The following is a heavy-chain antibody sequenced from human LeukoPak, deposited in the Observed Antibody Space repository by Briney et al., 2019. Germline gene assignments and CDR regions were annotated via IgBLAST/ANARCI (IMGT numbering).Heavy chain of an antibody. D-gene: IGHD3-22*01. CDR3: AKGTMIVVAVGDYFDY. CDR2: ISWNSVNI. Sequence: GRSLRLSCAASGFTLDDYAMHWVRQAPGKGLEWVSGISWNSVNIGYADSVKGRFTVSRDNAKNSLYLQMNSLRAEDMALYYCAKGTMIVVAVGDYFDYWGQGTLVTVSS. J-gene: IGHJ4*02. CDR1: GFTLDDYA. V-gene: IGHV3-9*03.